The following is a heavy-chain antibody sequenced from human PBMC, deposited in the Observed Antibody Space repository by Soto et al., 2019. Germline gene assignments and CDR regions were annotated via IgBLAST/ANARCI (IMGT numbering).Heavy chain of an antibody. CDR3: ARNADPRISREVIGFDY. CDR2: ISSSSSYI. V-gene: IGHV3-21*01. J-gene: IGHJ4*02. D-gene: IGHD3-3*01. CDR1: GFTFSSYS. Sequence: GGSLRLSCAASGFTFSSYSMNWVRQAPGKGLEWVSSISSSSSYIYYADSVKGRFTISRDNAKNSLYLQMNSLRAEDTAIYYRARNADPRISREVIGFDYWGQGTLVTVSS.